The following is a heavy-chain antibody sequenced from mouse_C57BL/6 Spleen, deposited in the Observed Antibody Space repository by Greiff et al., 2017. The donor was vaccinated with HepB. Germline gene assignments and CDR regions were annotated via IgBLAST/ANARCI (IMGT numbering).Heavy chain of an antibody. V-gene: IGHV1-81*01. D-gene: IGHD1-1*01. CDR1: GYTFTSYG. CDR2: IYPRSGNT. J-gene: IGHJ2*01. CDR3: ARYGSSDY. Sequence: QVHVKQSGAELARPGASVKLSCKASGYTFTSYGISWVKQRTGQGLEWIGEIYPRSGNTYYNEKFKGKATLTADKSSSTAYMELRSLTSEDSAVYFCARYGSSDYWGQGTTLTVSS.